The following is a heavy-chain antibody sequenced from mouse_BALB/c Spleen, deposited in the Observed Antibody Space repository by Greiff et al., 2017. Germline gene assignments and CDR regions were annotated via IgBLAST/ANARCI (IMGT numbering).Heavy chain of an antibody. CDR2: ISSGSSTI. CDR1: GFTFSSFG. J-gene: IGHJ3*01. CDR3: ARSYYYGSSPAWFAY. V-gene: IGHV5-17*02. Sequence: EVQVVESGGGLVQPGGSRKLSCAASGFTFSSFGMHWVRQAPEKGLEWVAYISSGSSTIYYADTVKGRFTISRDNPKNTLFLQMTSLRSEDTAMYYCARSYYYGSSPAWFAYWGQGTLVTVSA. D-gene: IGHD1-1*01.